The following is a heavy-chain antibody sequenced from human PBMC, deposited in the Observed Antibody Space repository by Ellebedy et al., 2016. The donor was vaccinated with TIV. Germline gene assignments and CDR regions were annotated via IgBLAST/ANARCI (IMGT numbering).Heavy chain of an antibody. V-gene: IGHV3-23*01. CDR2: ISGSGSST. J-gene: IGHJ4*02. D-gene: IGHD2-15*01. CDR1: GFTFSNYV. CDR3: AEDGEFVMVVPGRAFDY. Sequence: PGGSLTLSCAASGFTFSNYVMSWVRQAPGKGLEWVSAISGSGSSTYYADSVKGRFTISRDNSKNTLYLQMNSLRAEDTAVYYCAEDGEFVMVVPGRAFDYWGQGTLVTVSS.